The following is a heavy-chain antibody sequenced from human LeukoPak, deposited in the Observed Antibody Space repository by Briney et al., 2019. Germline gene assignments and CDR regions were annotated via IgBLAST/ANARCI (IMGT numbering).Heavy chain of an antibody. J-gene: IGHJ6*02. Sequence: SVKVSCKASGYTFTGYYMHWVRQAPGQGLEWMGGIIPIFGTANYAQKFQGRVTITADESTSTAYMELSSPRSEDTAVYYCARDRGPRNWNLIRYYYYYYGMDVWGQGTTVTVSS. CDR1: GYTFTGYY. D-gene: IGHD1-1*01. CDR2: IIPIFGTA. CDR3: ARDRGPRNWNLIRYYYYYYGMDV. V-gene: IGHV1-69*13.